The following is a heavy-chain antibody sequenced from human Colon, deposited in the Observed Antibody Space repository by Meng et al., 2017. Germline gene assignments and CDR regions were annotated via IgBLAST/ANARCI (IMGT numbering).Heavy chain of an antibody. CDR3: ARGPPAAS. Sequence: SETLSLTCTVSGASVGGDYWSWIRQPPGKGLEWIGYIYNTGSTNYNPSLKSRVTISIDTSKSQFSLELSSVTAADTAVYYCARGPPAASWGPGKLVTGAS. CDR2: IYNTGST. V-gene: IGHV4-59*02. D-gene: IGHD2-15*01. CDR1: GASVGGDY. J-gene: IGHJ5*02.